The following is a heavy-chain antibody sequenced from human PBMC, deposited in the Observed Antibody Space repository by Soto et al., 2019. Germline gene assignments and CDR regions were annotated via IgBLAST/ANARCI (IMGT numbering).Heavy chain of an antibody. CDR2: IFYSGTT. CDR3: ARWRGGTYDAFEI. Sequence: SETLSLTCNVSGGSLTTYFWSWIRQPPGKGLEWIGYIFYSGTTNYNPSLKSRVTMSIDTSRNRFALKLTSLTAADSAVYYCARWRGGTYDAFEIWGQGTMVTVSS. V-gene: IGHV4-59*01. J-gene: IGHJ3*02. D-gene: IGHD1-1*01. CDR1: GGSLTTYF.